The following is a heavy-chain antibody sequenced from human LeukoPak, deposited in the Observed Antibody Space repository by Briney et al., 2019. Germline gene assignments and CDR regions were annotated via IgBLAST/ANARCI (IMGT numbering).Heavy chain of an antibody. Sequence: GGSLRLSCAVSGITVSNYGMALVRQAPGKGLEWVAGISDSGGRTNYADSVKGRFTISRDNPKNTLYLQMSSLRAEDTAVYFCAKRGVVIRVILVGFHREAYYFDSWGQGALVTVSS. CDR2: ISDSGGRT. CDR1: GITVSNYG. V-gene: IGHV3-23*01. D-gene: IGHD3-22*01. CDR3: AKRGVVIRVILVGFHREAYYFDS. J-gene: IGHJ4*02.